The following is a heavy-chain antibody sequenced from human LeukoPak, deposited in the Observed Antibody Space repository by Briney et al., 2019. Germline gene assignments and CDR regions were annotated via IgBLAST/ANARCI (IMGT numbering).Heavy chain of an antibody. Sequence: GGSLRLSCTASGFTFSSDSMNWVRQAPGKGLEWVSSISSSSSYIYHADSVKGRFIVSRDNAKKSLYLQMNSLRAEDTAVYYCASGSGYCSGGSCSDYWGQGTLVTVSS. D-gene: IGHD2-15*01. CDR2: ISSSSSYI. CDR1: GFTFSSDS. V-gene: IGHV3-21*01. J-gene: IGHJ4*02. CDR3: ASGSGYCSGGSCSDY.